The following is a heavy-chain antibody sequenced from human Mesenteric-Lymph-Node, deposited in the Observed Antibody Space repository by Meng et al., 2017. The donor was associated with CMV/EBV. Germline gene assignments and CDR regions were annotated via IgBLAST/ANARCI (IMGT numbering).Heavy chain of an antibody. CDR1: SISSGGYY. CDR2: IYYSGST. V-gene: IGHV4-31*02. Sequence: SISSGGYYWSWIRQHPGKGLEWIGYIYYSGSTYYNPSLKSRVTISVDTSKNQFSLKLSSVTAADTAVYYCARESTVWSGYYYGMDVWGQGTTVTVSS. D-gene: IGHD3-3*01. J-gene: IGHJ6*02. CDR3: ARESTVWSGYYYGMDV.